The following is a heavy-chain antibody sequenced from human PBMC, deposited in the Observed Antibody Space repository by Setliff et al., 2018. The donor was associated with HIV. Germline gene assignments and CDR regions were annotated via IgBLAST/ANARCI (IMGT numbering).Heavy chain of an antibody. Sequence: SETLSLTCTVSGGSVSSSTYYWGWIRQPPGKGLEWIGSLYYSGGTYYNPSLKSRVTISVDTSKNQFSLRLNSVTAADTAAYYCASHQHNFTGYYYYYYYMAVWGRGTMVTVSS. CDR3: ASHQHNFTGYYYYYYYMAV. V-gene: IGHV4-39*01. J-gene: IGHJ6*03. CDR2: LYYSGGT. D-gene: IGHD3-9*01. CDR1: GGSVSSSTYY.